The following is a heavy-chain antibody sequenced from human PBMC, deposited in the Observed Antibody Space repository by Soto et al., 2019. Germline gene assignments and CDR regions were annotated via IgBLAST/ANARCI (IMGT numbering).Heavy chain of an antibody. J-gene: IGHJ4*02. CDR2: ISSDGSST. D-gene: IGHD1-26*01. V-gene: IGHV3-74*01. CDR3: ARVWWELAPFDY. CDR1: GFSLSSYW. Sequence: GSLRLSCAASGFSLSSYWMHWVRQAPGKGLVWVSGISSDGSSTSYADSVKGRFTISRDNAKNTLYLQMNSLRAEDTAVYYCARVWWELAPFDYWGQGTLVTGSS.